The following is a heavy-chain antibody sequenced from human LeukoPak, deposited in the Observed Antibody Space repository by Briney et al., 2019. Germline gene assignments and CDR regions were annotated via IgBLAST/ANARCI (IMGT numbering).Heavy chain of an antibody. V-gene: IGHV3-15*01. CDR2: IRSKTDGGTT. J-gene: IGHJ4*02. Sequence: GGSLRLSCAASGFTFSNAWITWVRQAPGKGLEWVGRIRSKTDGGTTDYAAPVKGRFTISRDDSKNTLYLQMNSLKTEDTAVYYCTRHAIAAAGKSDLNWGQGTLVTVSS. CDR3: TRHAIAAAGKSDLN. D-gene: IGHD6-13*01. CDR1: GFTFSNAW.